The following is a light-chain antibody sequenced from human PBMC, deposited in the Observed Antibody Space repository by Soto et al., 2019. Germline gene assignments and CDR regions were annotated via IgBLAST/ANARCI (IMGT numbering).Light chain of an antibody. J-gene: IGLJ1*01. Sequence: QSVLTQPPSVSGSPGQSVTISCTGTSTDFVSYNRVCWYQPRPGTAPKLRSYEASTRRSGVPDRVSGSKSGNTASLTISGLQAADEADYYCSLYTRENTYVFGAGTKVTVL. V-gene: IGLV2-18*01. CDR3: SLYTRENTYV. CDR1: STDFVSYNR. CDR2: EAS.